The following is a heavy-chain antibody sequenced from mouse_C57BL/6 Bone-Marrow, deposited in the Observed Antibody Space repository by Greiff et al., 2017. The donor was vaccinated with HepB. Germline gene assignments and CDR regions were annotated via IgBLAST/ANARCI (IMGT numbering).Heavy chain of an antibody. CDR1: GFSLTSYA. CDR2: IWTGGGT. Sequence: QVQLKASGPGLVAPSQRLSITCTVSGFSLTSYAISWVRQPPGKGLEWLGVIWTGGGTHYNSALTSRLSISKDNSNSQVFLKMNSLQTEDTARYYCARKGYYGSSYGFAYWGQGTLVTVSA. J-gene: IGHJ3*01. D-gene: IGHD1-1*01. CDR3: ARKGYYGSSYGFAY. V-gene: IGHV2-9-1*01.